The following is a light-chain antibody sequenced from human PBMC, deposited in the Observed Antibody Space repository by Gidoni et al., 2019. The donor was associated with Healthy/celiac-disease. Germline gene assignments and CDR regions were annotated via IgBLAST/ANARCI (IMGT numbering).Light chain of an antibody. V-gene: IGKV3-20*01. CDR1: QSVSSSY. CDR3: QQYGSSPQT. Sequence: EIVLTQSPGTLSLSQGERATLSCRASQSVSSSYLAWYQQTPGPAPRLLIYGASSRATGIPDRFRGSGSGPAFTLTISRLEPEDFAVYYCQQYGSSPQTFGQXTKLEIK. J-gene: IGKJ2*01. CDR2: GAS.